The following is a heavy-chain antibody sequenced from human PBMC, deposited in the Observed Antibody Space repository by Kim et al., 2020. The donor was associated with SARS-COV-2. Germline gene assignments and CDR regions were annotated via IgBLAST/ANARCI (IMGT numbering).Heavy chain of an antibody. J-gene: IGHJ4*02. V-gene: IGHV4-59*01. D-gene: IGHD2-2*02. CDR1: GGSISSYY. Sequence: SETLSLTCTVSGGSISSYYWSWIRQPPGKGLEWIGYIYYSGSTNYNPSLKSRVTISVDTSKNQFSLKLSSVTAADTAVYYCARTKYTLGARFFDYWGQGTLVTVSS. CDR3: ARTKYTLGARFFDY. CDR2: IYYSGST.